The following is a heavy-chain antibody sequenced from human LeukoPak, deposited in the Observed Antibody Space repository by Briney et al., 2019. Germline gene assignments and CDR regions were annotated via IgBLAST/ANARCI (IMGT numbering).Heavy chain of an antibody. CDR3: AKGDCSSTSCLPYYYYYMDV. D-gene: IGHD2-2*01. CDR2: IRYDGSNK. Sequence: PGGSLRLSCAASEFSVGSNYMTWVRQAPGKGLEWVAFIRYDGSNKYYADSVKGRFTISRDNSKNTLYLQMNSLRAEDTAVYYCAKGDCSSTSCLPYYYYYMDVWGKGTTVTISS. CDR1: EFSVGSNY. V-gene: IGHV3-30*02. J-gene: IGHJ6*03.